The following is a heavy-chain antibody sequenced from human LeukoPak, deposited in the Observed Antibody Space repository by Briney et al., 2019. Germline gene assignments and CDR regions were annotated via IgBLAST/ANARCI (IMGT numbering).Heavy chain of an antibody. J-gene: IGHJ4*02. CDR3: TKVLWGLTLLSSDY. D-gene: IGHD2-21*01. V-gene: IGHV3-20*04. CDR2: INWNGGST. Sequence: GGSLRLSCAASGFTFDDYGMSWVRQAPGKVLEWVSGINWNGGSTGYADSVKGRFTISRDNAKNSLYLQMNSLRAEDTALYYCTKVLWGLTLLSSDYWGQGTLVTVSS. CDR1: GFTFDDYG.